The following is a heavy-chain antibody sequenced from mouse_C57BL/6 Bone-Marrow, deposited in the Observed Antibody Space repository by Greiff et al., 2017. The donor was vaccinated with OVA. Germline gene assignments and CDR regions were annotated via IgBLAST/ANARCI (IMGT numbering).Heavy chain of an antibody. V-gene: IGHV10-1*01. J-gene: IGHJ1*03. CDR2: IRSKSNNYAT. D-gene: IGHD2-2*01. CDR1: GFSFNTYA. CDR3: VRQPIYYGYYWYFDV. Sequence: GGGLVQPKGSLKLSCAASGFSFNTYAMNWVRQAPGKGLEWVARIRSKSNNYATYYADSVKDRFTISRDDSESMLYLQMNNLKTEDTAMYYCVRQPIYYGYYWYFDVWGTGTTVTVSS.